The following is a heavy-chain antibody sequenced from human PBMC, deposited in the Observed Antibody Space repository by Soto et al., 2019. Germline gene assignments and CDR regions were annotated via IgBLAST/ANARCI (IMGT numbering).Heavy chain of an antibody. CDR1: GGSMTRSGYY. D-gene: IGHD3-3*01. CDR2: VYNNGST. J-gene: IGHJ5*02. CDR3: ATLKTYPIFGPYNWFDP. V-gene: IGHV4-31*01. Sequence: SETLSLTCTVAGGSMTRSGYYWGWIRQPPGKGLEWIGYVYNNGSTYYNPSLKSPVTISVDTSKNQFSLKLSSVTAADTAVYYCATLKTYPIFGPYNWFDPWGQGTLVTVSS.